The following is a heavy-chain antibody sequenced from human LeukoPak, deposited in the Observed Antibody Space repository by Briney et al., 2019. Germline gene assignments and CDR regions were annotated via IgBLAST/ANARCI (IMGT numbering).Heavy chain of an antibody. CDR1: GYSFTTYW. CDR3: ASYGTGTAFNY. D-gene: IGHD1-7*01. J-gene: IGHJ4*02. CDR2: IYPGDSDT. Sequence: GESLMIPCKGSGYSFTTYWIGWVRQMPGKGLEWMGIIYPGDSDTRYSPSFQGQVTISADKSTSTASLQWSSLKASDTAMYYCASYGTGTAFNYWGQGTLVTVSS. V-gene: IGHV5-51*01.